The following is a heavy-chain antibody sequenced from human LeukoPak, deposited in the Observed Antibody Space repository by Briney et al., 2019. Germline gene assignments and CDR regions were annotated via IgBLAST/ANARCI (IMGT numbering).Heavy chain of an antibody. V-gene: IGHV4-34*01. CDR1: GGSFSGYY. J-gene: IGHJ4*02. Sequence: SETLSLTCAVYGGSFSGYYWSWIRQPPGKGLEWIGEINHSGSTNYNPSIKSRVTISVDTSKNQFSLNLTSVTAADTAVYYCAKVGIVGATGHFDYWGQGTLVTVSS. D-gene: IGHD1-26*01. CDR2: INHSGST. CDR3: AKVGIVGATGHFDY.